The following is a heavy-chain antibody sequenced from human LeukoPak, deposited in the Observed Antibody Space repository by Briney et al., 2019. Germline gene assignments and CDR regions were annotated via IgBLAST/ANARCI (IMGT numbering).Heavy chain of an antibody. Sequence: PSETLSLTRSISGGSIINYYWNWIRQPPGKGLEWIGYIHYIGITNYNPSLKSRVTISADTSKNQFSLKLTSVTAADTAVYYCAGSGSYGPFDPWGQGTLVTVSS. V-gene: IGHV4-59*08. D-gene: IGHD3-16*01. CDR2: IHYIGIT. CDR3: AGSGSYGPFDP. CDR1: GGSIINYY. J-gene: IGHJ5*02.